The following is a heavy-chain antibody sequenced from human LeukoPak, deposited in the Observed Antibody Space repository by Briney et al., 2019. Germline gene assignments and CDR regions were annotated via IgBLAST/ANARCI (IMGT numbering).Heavy chain of an antibody. Sequence: PGGSLRLSCAASGFRFNTYWMSWVRQAPGKGPERVANINQDGDDKNYLGSVRGRFTITRDNAENSLHLQMNSLRVEDTAVYYCARDKQVGATYFDYWGQGSLVTVS. D-gene: IGHD1-26*01. J-gene: IGHJ4*02. CDR2: INQDGDDK. CDR1: GFRFNTYW. CDR3: ARDKQVGATYFDY. V-gene: IGHV3-7*01.